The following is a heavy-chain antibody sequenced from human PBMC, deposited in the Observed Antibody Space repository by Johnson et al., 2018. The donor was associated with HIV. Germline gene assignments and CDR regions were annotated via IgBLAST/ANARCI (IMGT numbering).Heavy chain of an antibody. V-gene: IGHV3-30*04. CDR1: GFTFSSYA. CDR3: ARDQGELRRTHAFDI. J-gene: IGHJ3*02. CDR2: ISYDGSNK. D-gene: IGHD1-14*01. Sequence: QVQLVESGGGVVQPGRSLRLSCAASGFTFSSYAMHWVRQAPGKGLEWVALISYDGSNKFYADSVKGRFTISRDNSKNTLYLQMNSLRHEDKAVYYCARDQGELRRTHAFDIWGQGTMVTVSS.